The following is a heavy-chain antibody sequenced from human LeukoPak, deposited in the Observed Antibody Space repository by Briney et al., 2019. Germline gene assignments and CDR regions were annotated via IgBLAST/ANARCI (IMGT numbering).Heavy chain of an antibody. CDR3: ARGFYDSSGYSNCFDP. CDR1: GDSISSSY. Sequence: SETLSLTCTVSGDSISSSYWSWIRQPPGKTLEWIGYIYYTGTTNYNPSLKSRVTMSIDTSKNQFSLNLNSVTAANTAVYYCARGFYDSSGYSNCFDPWGQGTLVTVSS. D-gene: IGHD3-22*01. V-gene: IGHV4-59*01. J-gene: IGHJ5*02. CDR2: IYYTGTT.